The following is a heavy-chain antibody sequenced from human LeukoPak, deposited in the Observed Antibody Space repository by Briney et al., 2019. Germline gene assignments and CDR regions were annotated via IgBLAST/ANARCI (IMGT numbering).Heavy chain of an antibody. D-gene: IGHD2-2*01. Sequence: GGSLRLSCAASGFTFSSYSMNWVRQAPGKGLEWVSYISSSSSTIYYADSVKGRFTISRDNAKNSLYLQMNSLGAEDTAVYYCARVPSVPAAPIDYWGQRTLVTVSS. CDR3: ARVPSVPAAPIDY. CDR1: GFTFSSYS. J-gene: IGHJ4*02. V-gene: IGHV3-48*01. CDR2: ISSSSSTI.